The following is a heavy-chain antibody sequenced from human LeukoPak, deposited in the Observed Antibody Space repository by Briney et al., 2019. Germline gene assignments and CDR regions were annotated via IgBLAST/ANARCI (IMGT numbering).Heavy chain of an antibody. CDR3: ARRSGSYPYFFDY. D-gene: IGHD1-26*01. V-gene: IGHV4-59*08. Sequence: SETLSLTRTVSGGSISSYYWSWIGQPPGKGLEWIGYIYYSGSTNYTPSLKSRVTISVDTSKNQFSLKLSSVTAADTAVYYCARRSGSYPYFFDYWGQGTLVTVSS. CDR1: GGSISSYY. J-gene: IGHJ4*02. CDR2: IYYSGST.